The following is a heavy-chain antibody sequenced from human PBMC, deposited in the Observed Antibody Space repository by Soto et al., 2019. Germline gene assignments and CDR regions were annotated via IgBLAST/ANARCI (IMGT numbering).Heavy chain of an antibody. CDR3: ARGNFDWLLHYYYGMDV. V-gene: IGHV4-59*08. Sequence: SETLSLTCTVSGGSISSYYWSWIRQPPGKGLEWIGYIYYSGSTNYNPSLKSRVTISVDTSKNQFSLKLSSVTAADTAVYYCARGNFDWLLHYYYGMDVWGQGTTVTVSS. J-gene: IGHJ6*02. CDR2: IYYSGST. CDR1: GGSISSYY. D-gene: IGHD3-9*01.